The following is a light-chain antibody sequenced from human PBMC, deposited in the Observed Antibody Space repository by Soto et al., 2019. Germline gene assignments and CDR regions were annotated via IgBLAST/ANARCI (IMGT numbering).Light chain of an antibody. CDR1: QSVSSN. CDR2: GAS. V-gene: IGKV3-15*01. J-gene: IGKJ1*01. Sequence: TVMRRSKGSLSVSQRQRSTLYCRTSQSVSSNLAWYQQKPGQAPRLLTYGASTRAIGIPARFTCSVYGTEFTLTVTSLHSEPFAVHYCQHYINGRRPLAQGTKVDIK. CDR3: QHYINGRRP.